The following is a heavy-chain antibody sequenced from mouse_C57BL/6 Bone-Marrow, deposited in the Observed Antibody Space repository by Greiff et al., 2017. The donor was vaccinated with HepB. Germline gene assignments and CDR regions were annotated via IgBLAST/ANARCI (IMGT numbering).Heavy chain of an antibody. CDR3: ARDRVTTVVATEMDY. D-gene: IGHD1-1*01. V-gene: IGHV5-4*01. CDR1: GFTFSSYA. J-gene: IGHJ4*01. Sequence: EVQVVESGGGLVKPGGSLKLSCAASGFTFSSYAMSWVRQTPEKRLEWVATISDGGSYTYYPDNVKGRFTISRDNAKNNLYLQMSHLKSEDTAMYYCARDRVTTVVATEMDYWGQGTSVTVSS. CDR2: ISDGGSYT.